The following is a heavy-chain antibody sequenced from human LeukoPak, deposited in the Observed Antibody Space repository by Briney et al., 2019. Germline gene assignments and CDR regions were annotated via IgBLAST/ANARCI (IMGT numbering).Heavy chain of an antibody. Sequence: GGSLRLSCAASGFTVSSNYMSWVRQAPGKGLEWVSVIYSGGSTYYADSVKGRFTISRDNSKNTLYLQMNSLRAEDTAVYYCARVVGDYYDSSGYPWFDPWGQGTLVTVSS. V-gene: IGHV3-66*01. CDR3: ARVVGDYYDSSGYPWFDP. J-gene: IGHJ5*02. CDR1: GFTVSSNY. D-gene: IGHD3-22*01. CDR2: IYSGGST.